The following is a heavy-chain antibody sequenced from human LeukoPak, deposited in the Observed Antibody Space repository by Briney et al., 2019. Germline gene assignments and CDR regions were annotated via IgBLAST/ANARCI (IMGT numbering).Heavy chain of an antibody. V-gene: IGHV3-23*01. CDR2: VSGSGGST. CDR3: AKDGYDSSGHDIAFDY. CDR1: GFTFSSYA. Sequence: GGSLRLSCAASGFTFSSYAMSWVRQAPGKGLEWVSAVSGSGGSTYYADSVKGRFTISRDNSKNTLYLQMNSLRAEDTAVYYCAKDGYDSSGHDIAFDYWGQGTLVTVSS. J-gene: IGHJ4*02. D-gene: IGHD3-22*01.